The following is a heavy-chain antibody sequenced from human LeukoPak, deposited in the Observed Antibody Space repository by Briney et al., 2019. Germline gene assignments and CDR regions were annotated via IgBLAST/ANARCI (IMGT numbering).Heavy chain of an antibody. CDR2: IYYSGST. D-gene: IGHD6-13*01. CDR3: ARVAGIAAAGTGNYYYYYGMDV. CDR1: GGSISSYY. Sequence: PSETLSLTCTVSGGSISSYYWSWIRQPPGKGLEWIGYIYYSGSTNYNPSLKSRVTISVDTSKNQFSLKLCSVTAADTAVYYCARVAGIAAAGTGNYYYYYGMDVWGQGTTVTVSS. V-gene: IGHV4-59*01. J-gene: IGHJ6*02.